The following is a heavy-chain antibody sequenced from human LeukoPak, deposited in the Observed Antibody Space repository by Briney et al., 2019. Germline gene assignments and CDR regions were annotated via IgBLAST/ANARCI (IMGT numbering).Heavy chain of an antibody. CDR1: GYSFTSYW. J-gene: IGHJ4*02. D-gene: IGHD3-10*01. CDR2: IYPGDSDT. CDR3: ARHSPYHYGSGSYYLDY. Sequence: GESLKISCKGSGYSFTSYWIGWVRQMPGKGLECMGIIYPGDSDTRYSPSFKGQVTISADKSISTAYLQWSSLKASDTAMYYCARHSPYHYGSGSYYLDYWGQGTLVTVSS. V-gene: IGHV5-51*01.